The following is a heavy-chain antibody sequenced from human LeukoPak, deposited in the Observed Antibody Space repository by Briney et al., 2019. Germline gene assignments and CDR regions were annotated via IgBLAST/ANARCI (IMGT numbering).Heavy chain of an antibody. V-gene: IGHV3-49*04. CDR3: TRVSAVYYDFWSGYYRYWYFDY. CDR1: GFTFGDYA. D-gene: IGHD3-3*01. J-gene: IGHJ4*02. CDR2: IRSKAYGGTT. Sequence: GGSLRLSCTASGFTFGDYAMSWVRQAPGKGLEWVGFIRSKAYGGTTEYAASVKGRFTISRDDSKSIAYLQMNSLKTEDTAVYYCTRVSAVYYDFWSGYYRYWYFDYWGQGALVTVSS.